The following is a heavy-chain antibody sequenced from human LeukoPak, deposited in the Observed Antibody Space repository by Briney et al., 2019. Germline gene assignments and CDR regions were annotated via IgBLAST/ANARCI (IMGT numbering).Heavy chain of an antibody. CDR1: GYTFTGYY. CDR3: ARGYCGGDCYPYYYYYMDV. D-gene: IGHD2-21*02. J-gene: IGHJ6*03. CDR2: INPNSGGT. Sequence: ASVKVSRKASGYTFTGYYMHWVRQAPGQGLEWMGWINPNSGGTNYAQKFQGRVTMTRDTSISTAYMELSRLRSDDTAVYYCARGYCGGDCYPYYYYYMDVWGKGTTVTVSS. V-gene: IGHV1-2*02.